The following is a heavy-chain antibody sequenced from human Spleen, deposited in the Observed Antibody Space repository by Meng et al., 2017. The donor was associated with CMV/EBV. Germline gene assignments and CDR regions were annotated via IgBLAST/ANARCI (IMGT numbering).Heavy chain of an antibody. CDR2: IIPISGSA. D-gene: IGHD3-22*01. J-gene: IGHJ5*02. CDR1: TFNIYA. Sequence: TFNIYAITWVRQAPGQGLEWMGGIIPISGSAKYAQKFQGRVTITTDESANSAYMELSSLRSEDTAVYYCARDRATFYYDSSIWFDPWGQGTLVTVSS. CDR3: ARDRATFYYDSSIWFDP. V-gene: IGHV1-69*05.